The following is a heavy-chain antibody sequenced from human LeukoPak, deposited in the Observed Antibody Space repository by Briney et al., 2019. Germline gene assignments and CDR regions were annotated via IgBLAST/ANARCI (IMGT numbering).Heavy chain of an antibody. J-gene: IGHJ6*03. CDR3: ARHLLTRGYSYGWRYYYMDV. V-gene: IGHV5-51*01. CDR1: GYSFTSYW. D-gene: IGHD5-18*01. Sequence: GESLKISCKGSGYSFTSYWIGWLRQLPGKGLEWLGIFYPGDSDTRYSPSFQGQVTISADKSISTAYLQWSSLKASDTAMYYCARHLLTRGYSYGWRYYYMDVWGKGTTVTVSS. CDR2: FYPGDSDT.